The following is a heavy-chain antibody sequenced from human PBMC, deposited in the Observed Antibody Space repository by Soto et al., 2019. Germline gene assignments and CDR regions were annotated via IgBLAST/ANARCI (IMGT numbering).Heavy chain of an antibody. V-gene: IGHV4-59*08. J-gene: IGHJ5*02. CDR3: ARLYCSGGSCYQGRFDP. D-gene: IGHD2-15*01. Sequence: PSETLSLTCTVSGGSISSYYWSWIRQPPGKGLEWIGYIYYSGSTNYNPSLKSRVTISVDTSKNQFSLKLSSVTAADTAVYYCARLYCSGGSCYQGRFDPWGQGTLVTVSS. CDR1: GGSISSYY. CDR2: IYYSGST.